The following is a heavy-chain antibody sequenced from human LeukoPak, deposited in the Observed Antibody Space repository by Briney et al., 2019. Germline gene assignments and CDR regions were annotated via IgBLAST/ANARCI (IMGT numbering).Heavy chain of an antibody. Sequence: GGSLRLSCAASGFTFSDYYMSWIRQAPGKGLEWVANIKQDGSEKFYVDSVKGRFTISRDNAKNSLYLQMESLRAEDTAVYYCANDRGIVGATGGPGAYYFDYWGQGTLVTVSS. CDR1: GFTFSDYY. CDR3: ANDRGIVGATGGPGAYYFDY. J-gene: IGHJ4*02. CDR2: IKQDGSEK. D-gene: IGHD1-26*01. V-gene: IGHV3-7*01.